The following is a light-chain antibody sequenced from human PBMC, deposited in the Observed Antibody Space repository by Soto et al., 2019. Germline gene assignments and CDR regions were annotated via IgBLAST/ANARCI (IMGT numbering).Light chain of an antibody. CDR2: GAS. CDR1: QSIANR. CDR3: QQYNNWLALT. J-gene: IGKJ4*01. V-gene: IGKV3-15*01. Sequence: EIVMTQSPATLSVSPGERATLSCRASQSIANRLAWYQQKPGQAPRLLIYGASTMATGVPARFSGSGSGTEFTLTISSLQSEDFAVYYCQQYNNWLALTFGGGTKVEIK.